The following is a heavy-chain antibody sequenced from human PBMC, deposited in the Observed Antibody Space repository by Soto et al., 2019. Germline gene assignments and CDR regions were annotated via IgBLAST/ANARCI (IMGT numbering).Heavy chain of an antibody. CDR1: GCTFGSYS. CDR3: AKVDARNTVTTLHY. V-gene: IGHV3-23*01. Sequence: VGSLRLPCAASGCTFGSYSMNCVRQAPGKGLEWVSAISGSGGSTYYADFAKGRFTISRDNSKNTLFLQMNSLRADDTAVYYCAKVDARNTVTTLHYWGQGTLVTVSS. CDR2: ISGSGGST. J-gene: IGHJ4*02. D-gene: IGHD4-17*01.